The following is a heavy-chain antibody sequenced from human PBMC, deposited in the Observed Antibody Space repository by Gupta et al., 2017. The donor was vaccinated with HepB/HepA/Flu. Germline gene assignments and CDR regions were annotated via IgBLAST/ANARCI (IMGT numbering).Heavy chain of an antibody. CDR3: TKDVLVRGIIPTYFDY. V-gene: IGHV3-9*01. CDR2: ISWNSGNI. D-gene: IGHD3-10*01. J-gene: IGHJ4*02. Sequence: EVQLVESGGGLVQPGRSLRLSCAVSGFTFDAYAMHWVRQAPGKGLEWVSGISWNSGNIGYADSVKGRFTISRDNAKNSLYLQMNSLRAEDTALYYCTKDVLVRGIIPTYFDYWGQGTLVTVSS. CDR1: GFTFDAYA.